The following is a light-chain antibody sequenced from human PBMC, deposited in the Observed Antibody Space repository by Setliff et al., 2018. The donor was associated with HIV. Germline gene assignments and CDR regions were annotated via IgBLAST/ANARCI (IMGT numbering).Light chain of an antibody. CDR2: GAS. CDR3: QQYHKWPPLT. V-gene: IGKV3-15*01. J-gene: IGKJ5*01. CDR1: ESVSTN. Sequence: EIVLTQSPATLSVSPGERVTLSCRASESVSTNLAWYQQKSGQAPRLLIYGASTRATGIPARFGGSGSGTDFSLTISSLQSEDVAVYYCQQYHKWPPLTFGQGTRLEIK.